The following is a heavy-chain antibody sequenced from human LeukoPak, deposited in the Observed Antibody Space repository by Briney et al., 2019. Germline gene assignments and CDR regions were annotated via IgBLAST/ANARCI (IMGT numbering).Heavy chain of an antibody. J-gene: IGHJ4*02. CDR1: GFTFSSYG. Sequence: PGGSLRLSCAASGFTFSSYGMSWVRQAPGKGLEWVSAISGSGGSTYYADSVKGRFTISRDNSKNTLYLQMNSLRAEDTAVYYRAIERHILTGYYTPGYWGQGTLVTVSS. CDR2: ISGSGGST. V-gene: IGHV3-23*01. CDR3: AIERHILTGYYTPGY. D-gene: IGHD3-9*01.